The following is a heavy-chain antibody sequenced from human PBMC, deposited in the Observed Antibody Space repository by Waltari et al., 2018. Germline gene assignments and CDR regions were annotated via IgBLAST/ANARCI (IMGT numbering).Heavy chain of an antibody. CDR3: ARDRQYYEESYGGVRDSFDI. D-gene: IGHD3-16*01. Sequence: QVQLQESVPGLVKPSETLSLTCGVAAYSINSCYYWGWIRQSPGEGLEWIGIIYYSGTNDYNPSLKGRVTLSMETSSNQFSLRLNSVSAADSGVYYGARDRQYYEESYGGVRDSFDIWGQGPLVTVSS. J-gene: IGHJ3*02. CDR2: IYYSGTN. V-gene: IGHV4-38-2*02. CDR1: AYSINSCYY.